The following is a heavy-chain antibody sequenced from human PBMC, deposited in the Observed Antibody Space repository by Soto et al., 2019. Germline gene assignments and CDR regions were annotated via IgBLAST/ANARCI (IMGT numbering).Heavy chain of an antibody. D-gene: IGHD3-10*01. CDR3: ARDWEVRGSWGYMDV. CDR2: IYYSGST. Sequence: PSGTLSLTCTFHGCSILSYYWSWILNPPGKGLEWIGYIYYSGSTNYNPSLKSRVTISVDTSKNQFSLKLSSVTAADTAVYYCARDWEVRGSWGYMDVWGKGTTVTVS. V-gene: IGHV4-59*01. J-gene: IGHJ6*03. CDR1: GCSILSYY.